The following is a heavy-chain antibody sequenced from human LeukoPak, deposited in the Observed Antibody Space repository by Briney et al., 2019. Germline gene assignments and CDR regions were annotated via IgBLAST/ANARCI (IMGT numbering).Heavy chain of an antibody. J-gene: IGHJ6*03. CDR3: ARAVRGVTYYYYYYMDV. CDR2: INSDGSST. Sequence: GGSLRLSCAASGFTFSSYWMHWVRQAPGKGLVWVSRINSDGSSTSYADSVKGRFTISRDNSKNTLYLQMNSLRAEDTAVYYCARAVRGVTYYYYYYMDVWGKGTTVTISS. D-gene: IGHD3-10*01. CDR1: GFTFSSYW. V-gene: IGHV3-74*01.